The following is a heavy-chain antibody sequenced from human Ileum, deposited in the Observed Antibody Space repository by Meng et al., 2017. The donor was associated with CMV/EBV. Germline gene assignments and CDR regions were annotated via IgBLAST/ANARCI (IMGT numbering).Heavy chain of an antibody. V-gene: IGHV1-2*06. D-gene: IGHD7-27*01. CDR2: IRLNSGDT. CDR1: GDIFTGYY. Sequence: QVQLVPSETEMETPGASVTVSCKASGDIFTGYYMHWFRQAPGQGLEWMGQIRLNSGDTHYAQKFQGRVTMTRDMSIITAYMELSSLMSDDTAVYYCARENWVYDYWGQGTLVTVSS. J-gene: IGHJ4*02. CDR3: ARENWVYDY.